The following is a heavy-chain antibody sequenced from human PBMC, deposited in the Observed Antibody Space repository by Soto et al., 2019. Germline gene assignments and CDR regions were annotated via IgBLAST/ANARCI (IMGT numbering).Heavy chain of an antibody. V-gene: IGHV1-3*01. CDR2: INAGNGNT. D-gene: IGHD2-15*01. J-gene: IGHJ5*02. Sequence: ASVKVSCKASGYTFTSYAMHWVRQAPGQRLEWMGWINAGNGNTKYSQKFQGRVTITRDTSASTAYMELSSLRSEDTAVYHCARDLCSGGSCYFNWFDPWGQGTLVTVSS. CDR1: GYTFTSYA. CDR3: ARDLCSGGSCYFNWFDP.